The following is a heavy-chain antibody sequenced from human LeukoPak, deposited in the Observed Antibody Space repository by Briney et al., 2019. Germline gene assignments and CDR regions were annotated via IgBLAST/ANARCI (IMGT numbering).Heavy chain of an antibody. Sequence: PSETLSLTCAVYGGSFSGYYWSWIRQPPGKGLEWIGEINHSGSTNYNPSLKSRVTISVDTSKNQFSLKLSSVTAADTAVYYCARQGYGSGSSYLDYWGQGTLVTVSS. D-gene: IGHD3-10*01. CDR3: ARQGYGSGSSYLDY. V-gene: IGHV4-34*01. CDR2: INHSGST. CDR1: GGSFSGYY. J-gene: IGHJ4*02.